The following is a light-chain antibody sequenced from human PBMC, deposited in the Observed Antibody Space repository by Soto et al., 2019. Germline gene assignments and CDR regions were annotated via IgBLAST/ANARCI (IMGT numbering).Light chain of an antibody. V-gene: IGLV7-46*01. CDR1: TGAVTSGHY. J-gene: IGLJ3*02. CDR2: HTS. CDR3: FLTLSGGRV. Sequence: QAVVTQEPSLTVSPGGTVTVTCGSSTGAVTSGHYPYWFQQKPGQAPRTLIWHTSNKHSWTPARFSGSLLGGKAALTLSGAQPEDEADYYCFLTLSGGRVFGGGTQLTVL.